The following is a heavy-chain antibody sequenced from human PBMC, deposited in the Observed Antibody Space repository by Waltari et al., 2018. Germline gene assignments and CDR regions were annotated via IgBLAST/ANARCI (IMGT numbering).Heavy chain of an antibody. V-gene: IGHV4-38-2*01. CDR2: LYHGGNT. D-gene: IGHD3-22*01. CDR1: NYSISSGYF. J-gene: IGHJ4*02. Sequence: QVQLQESGPGLVKPSETLSLTCVVSNYSISSGYFWGWIRQPPGKGLEWIGTLYHGGNTYYNPSLRSRLTMSVDTSKNHLSRKLISVTAADTAVYSCARALRRTQFFANRGYLTSYYFDSWGLGTLVTVSS. CDR3: ARALRRTQFFANRGYLTSYYFDS.